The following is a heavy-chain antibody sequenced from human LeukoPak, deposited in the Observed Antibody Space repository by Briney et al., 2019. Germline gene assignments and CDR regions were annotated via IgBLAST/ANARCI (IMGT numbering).Heavy chain of an antibody. Sequence: ASVKVSCKASGYTFTSYGISWVRQAPGQRLEWMGWINAGNGNTKYSQKFQGRVTITRDTSASTAYMELSSLRSEDTAVYYCATKYSYGSDYYYGMDVWGQGTTVTVSS. D-gene: IGHD5-18*01. CDR2: INAGNGNT. CDR3: ATKYSYGSDYYYGMDV. J-gene: IGHJ6*02. CDR1: GYTFTSYG. V-gene: IGHV1-3*01.